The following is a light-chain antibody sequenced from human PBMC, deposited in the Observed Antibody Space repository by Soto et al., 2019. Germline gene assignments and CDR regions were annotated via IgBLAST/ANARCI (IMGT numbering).Light chain of an antibody. J-gene: IGKJ5*01. CDR3: QQANSFPPT. CDR1: QSISSY. CDR2: AAS. V-gene: IGKV1-12*01. Sequence: TQSPATLSLSPGERATLSCRASQSISSYLAWYQQKPGQAPKLLIYAASNMQTGVPSRFSGSGSGTDFTLTISSLQPEDFATYYCQQANSFPPTFGQGTRLEIK.